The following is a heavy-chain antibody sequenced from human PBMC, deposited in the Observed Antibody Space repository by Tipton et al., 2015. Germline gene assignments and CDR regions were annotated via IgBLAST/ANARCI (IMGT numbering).Heavy chain of an antibody. J-gene: IGHJ2*01. CDR1: SGSISRSY. CDR2: IFYDGST. CDR3: ARVATLARLLLPAWYFDL. V-gene: IGHV4-59*01. D-gene: IGHD2-15*01. Sequence: GLVKPSETLSLTCTVSSGSISRSYWSWIRQPPGKGLEWIGYIFYDGSTNYNPSLKSRLTISVDTSKNQFSLRLSSVTAADTAVYYCARVATLARLLLPAWYFDLWGRGTLVTVSS.